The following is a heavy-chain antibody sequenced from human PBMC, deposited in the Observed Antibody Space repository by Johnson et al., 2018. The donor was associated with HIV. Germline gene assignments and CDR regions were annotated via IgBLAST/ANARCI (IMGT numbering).Heavy chain of an antibody. Sequence: VQLVESGGGLVQPGGSLRLSCVGSGFTFSSYWMHWVRQAPGKGLVWVSRINSDGSSTSYADSVKGRFTISRDNAKNTLYLQMNSLKTEDTAVYYCTTDHDSSSWYHDAFDIWGQGTMVTVSS. J-gene: IGHJ3*02. CDR2: INSDGSST. V-gene: IGHV3-74*01. D-gene: IGHD6-13*01. CDR1: GFTFSSYW. CDR3: TTDHDSSSWYHDAFDI.